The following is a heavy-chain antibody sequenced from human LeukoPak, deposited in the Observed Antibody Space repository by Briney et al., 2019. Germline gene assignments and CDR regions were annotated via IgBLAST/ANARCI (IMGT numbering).Heavy chain of an antibody. CDR3: TTALTAYYYDSSGYYFDRSKSTTEDY. CDR1: GFTFSSYS. CDR2: ISSSSSYI. J-gene: IGHJ4*02. D-gene: IGHD3-22*01. V-gene: IGHV3-21*03. Sequence: PGGSLRLSCAASGFTFSSYSMNWVRQAPGRGLEWVSSISSSSSYIYYADSVKGRFTISRDNAKNSLYLQMNSLKTEDTAVYYCTTALTAYYYDSSGYYFDRSKSTTEDYWGQGTLVTVSS.